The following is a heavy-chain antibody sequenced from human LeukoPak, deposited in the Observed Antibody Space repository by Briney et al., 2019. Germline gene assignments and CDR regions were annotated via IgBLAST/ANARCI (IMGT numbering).Heavy chain of an antibody. V-gene: IGHV3-48*01. CDR2: ISSSGSPT. CDR1: GFNLSGYS. J-gene: IGHJ3*02. CDR3: ARDLRSGDSPDVLDI. Sequence: PGGSLRLSCAASGFNLSGYSLNWVRQAPGKGLEWVSYISSSGSPTYYEASVEGRFTISRDNAKNSFYLLMNSLRAEDTAMYYCARDLRSGDSPDVLDIWGQGTMVTVSP. D-gene: IGHD3-3*01.